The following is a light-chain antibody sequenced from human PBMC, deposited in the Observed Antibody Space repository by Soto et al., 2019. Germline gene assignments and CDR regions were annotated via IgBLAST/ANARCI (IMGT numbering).Light chain of an antibody. Sequence: QSALTQPASVSGSPGQSLTISCTGIGSDGGGYNYVSWYQQHPGKAPKVMIYDVSNRHSGVSNRFSGSKSGNTASLTISGLQAEDEADYYCSSYTSASTPLVFGGGTKLTVL. CDR2: DVS. CDR1: GSDGGGYNY. V-gene: IGLV2-14*01. CDR3: SSYTSASTPLV. J-gene: IGLJ2*01.